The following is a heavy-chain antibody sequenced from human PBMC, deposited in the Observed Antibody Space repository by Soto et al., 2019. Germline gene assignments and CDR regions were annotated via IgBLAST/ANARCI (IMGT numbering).Heavy chain of an antibody. V-gene: IGHV4-59*01. CDR3: ARESTVAGAYFFDY. D-gene: IGHD6-19*01. J-gene: IGHJ4*02. CDR2: MYYTGST. Sequence: QVQLQESGPGQVKASETLSLTCTVSGGSIRSYFWSWIRQPPGKGLEWIGYMYYTGSTNYNPSLKSRVTISVDTSKNQFSLNLSSVTAADTAVYYCARESTVAGAYFFDYWGQGTLVTVSS. CDR1: GGSIRSYF.